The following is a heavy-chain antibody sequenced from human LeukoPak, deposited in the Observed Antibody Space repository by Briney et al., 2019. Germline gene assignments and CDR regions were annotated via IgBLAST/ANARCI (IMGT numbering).Heavy chain of an antibody. V-gene: IGHV3-23*01. CDR1: GFTFSSST. J-gene: IGHJ4*02. CDR2: ITGGGGSST. Sequence: GGSLRLSCAASGFTFSSSTMTWVRQAAGKCLEWVSSITGGGGSSTYHADSVKGRFTISRDNSKDTLFLQMNSLRAEDTAVYYCAITGVRDFDSWGQGTLVTVSS. CDR3: AITGVRDFDS. D-gene: IGHD3-10*01.